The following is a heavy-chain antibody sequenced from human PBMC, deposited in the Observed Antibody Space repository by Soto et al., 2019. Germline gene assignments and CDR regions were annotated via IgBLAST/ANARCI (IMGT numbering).Heavy chain of an antibody. J-gene: IGHJ6*02. CDR1: GGSISSGDYY. CDR2: IYYSGST. V-gene: IGHV4-30-4*01. CDR3: ASAYSYCYYGMGV. Sequence: QVQLQESGPGLVKPSQTLSLTCTVSGGSISSGDYYWSWIRQPPGKGLEWIGYIYYSGSTYYNPSLKSRVTISVDTAKNQSSLQLSSLTAADTAVYYWASAYSYCYYGMGVWGQGTTVTVSS. D-gene: IGHD1-26*01.